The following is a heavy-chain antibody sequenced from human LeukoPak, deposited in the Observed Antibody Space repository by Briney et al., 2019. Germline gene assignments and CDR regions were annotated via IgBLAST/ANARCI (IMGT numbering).Heavy chain of an antibody. CDR1: GGSISSGSYY. CDR3: ARNGGKSELKRDSSDQSLTG. D-gene: IGHD3-22*01. J-gene: IGHJ4*02. CDR2: IYTSGST. V-gene: IGHV4-61*02. Sequence: PSETLSLTCTVSGGSISSGSYYWSWIRQPAGKGLEWIGRIYTSGSTNYNPSLKSRVTISVDTSKNQFSLKLSSVTAADTAVYYCARNGGKSELKRDSSDQSLTGWGQGTLVTVSS.